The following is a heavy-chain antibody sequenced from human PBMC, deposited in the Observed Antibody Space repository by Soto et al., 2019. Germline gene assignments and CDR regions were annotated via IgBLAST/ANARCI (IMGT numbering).Heavy chain of an antibody. CDR3: ARAGIAVAGRDGYWFDP. Sequence: QVQLVQSGAEVKKPGSSVKVSCKASGGTFSSYAISWVRQAPGQGLEWMEGIIPIFGTANYAQKFQGRVTITADESTSTAYMELSSLRSEDTAVYYCARAGIAVAGRDGYWFDPWGQGTLVTVSS. CDR1: GGTFSSYA. V-gene: IGHV1-69*01. J-gene: IGHJ5*02. D-gene: IGHD6-19*01. CDR2: IIPIFGTA.